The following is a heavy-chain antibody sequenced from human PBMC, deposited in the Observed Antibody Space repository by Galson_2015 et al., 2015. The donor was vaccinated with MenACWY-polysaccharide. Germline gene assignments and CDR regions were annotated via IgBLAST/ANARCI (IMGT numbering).Heavy chain of an antibody. V-gene: IGHV4-34*01. J-gene: IGHJ4*02. D-gene: IGHD5-18*01. CDR1: GGSFSGYY. CDR2: INQSGIA. CDR3: ARVRWGYSYGYFNIDQ. Sequence: LSLTCGVSGGSFSGYYWGWIRQSPGKGLEWIGEINQSGIANYNPSLKSRATISIETSKSQVSLKVTSLTAADTAVYYCARVRWGYSYGYFNIDQWGQGTLVTVSS.